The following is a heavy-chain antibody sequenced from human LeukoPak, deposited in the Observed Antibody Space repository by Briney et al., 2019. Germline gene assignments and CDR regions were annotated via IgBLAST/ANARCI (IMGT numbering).Heavy chain of an antibody. CDR3: ARDDGSGSSPLDY. CDR1: GFTFSDYY. V-gene: IGHV3-11*06. CDR2: ISSSSSYT. J-gene: IGHJ4*02. D-gene: IGHD3-10*01. Sequence: AGGSLRLSCAASGFTFSDYYMSWIRQAPGKGLEWVSYISSSSSYTNYADSVKGRFTISRDNAKNSLYLQMNSLRAEDTAVYYCARDDGSGSSPLDYWGQGTLVTVSS.